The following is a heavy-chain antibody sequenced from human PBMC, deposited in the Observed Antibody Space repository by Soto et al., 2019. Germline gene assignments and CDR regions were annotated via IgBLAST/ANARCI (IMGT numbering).Heavy chain of an antibody. J-gene: IGHJ4*02. CDR2: VSGINGGT. CDR1: GFTFSNYA. D-gene: IGHD3-22*01. V-gene: IGHV3-23*01. Sequence: PGGSLRLSCAASGFTFSNYAMSWIRQAPGRGLEWVSTVSGINGGTYYADSVKGRFTISRDNSKNTLYLQMDSLRAEDTALYYCAREGGNYYDSSGYYPIEYWGQGMRVTVSS. CDR3: AREGGNYYDSSGYYPIEY.